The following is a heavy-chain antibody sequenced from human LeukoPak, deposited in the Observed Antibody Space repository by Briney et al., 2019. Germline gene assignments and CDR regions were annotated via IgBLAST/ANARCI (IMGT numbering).Heavy chain of an antibody. CDR2: IYYGGST. D-gene: IGHD3-16*01. CDR1: GGSFSGYY. CDR3: ARHVEGNPYRGFDY. Sequence: SETLSLTCAVYGGSFSGYYWSWIRQPPGKGLEWIGSIYYGGSTYYNPSLKSRVTISVDTSKNQFSLELSSVTAADTAVYYCARHVEGNPYRGFDYWGQGTLVTVSS. V-gene: IGHV4-34*01. J-gene: IGHJ4*02.